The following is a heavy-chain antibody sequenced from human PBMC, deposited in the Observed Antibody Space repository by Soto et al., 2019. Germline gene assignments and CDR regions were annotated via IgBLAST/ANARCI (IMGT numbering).Heavy chain of an antibody. Sequence: GASVKVSCKASGYTFTSYDINWVRQATGQGLEWMGWMNPNSGNTGYAQKFQGRVTMTRNTSISTAYMELSSLRSEDTAVYYCARTIPYRRAGYQFQWFAPWGQGTLVTVS. CDR2: MNPNSGNT. CDR1: GYTFTSYD. J-gene: IGHJ5*02. D-gene: IGHD5-12*01. V-gene: IGHV1-8*01. CDR3: ARTIPYRRAGYQFQWFAP.